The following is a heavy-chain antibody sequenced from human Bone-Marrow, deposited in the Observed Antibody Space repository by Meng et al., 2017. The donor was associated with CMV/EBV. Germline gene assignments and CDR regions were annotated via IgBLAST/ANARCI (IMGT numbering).Heavy chain of an antibody. CDR3: VRDPHDPRQSRYDVTGDY. CDR2: ISGSGGST. Sequence: GGSLRLSCAASGFTFSSYAMSWVRQAPGKGLEWVSAISGSGGSTYYADSVKGRFTISRDNSKNTLYLQMNSLRVEDTAVYFCVRDPHDPRQSRYDVTGDYWGQGTLVTVSS. J-gene: IGHJ4*02. V-gene: IGHV3-23*01. CDR1: GFTFSSYA. D-gene: IGHD3-22*01.